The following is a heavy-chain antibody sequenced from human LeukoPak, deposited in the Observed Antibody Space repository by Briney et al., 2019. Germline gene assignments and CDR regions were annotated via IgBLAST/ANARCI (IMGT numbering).Heavy chain of an antibody. CDR3: ARAYCGGDCYLNVLDY. J-gene: IGHJ4*02. V-gene: IGHV4-39*07. CDR2: IYYSGST. D-gene: IGHD2-21*02. Sequence: PSETLSLTCTVSGGSISSSSYYWGWIRQPPGTGLEWIGSIYYSGSTYYNPSLKSRVTISVDTSKNQFSLKLSSVTAADTAVYCCARAYCGGDCYLNVLDYWGQGTLVTVSS. CDR1: GGSISSSSYY.